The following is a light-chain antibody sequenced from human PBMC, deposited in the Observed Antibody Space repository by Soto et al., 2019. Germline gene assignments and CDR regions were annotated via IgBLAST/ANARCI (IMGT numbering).Light chain of an antibody. Sequence: DIQMTQSPSSLSASVGDRVTITCRASQDISHYLAWYQQKPGKVPKLLIYAASTLQTGVQSRFSGSGSGTVFTLIINSLQPEDVATYYGQKYNSAPNTLGRGTRLEIK. J-gene: IGKJ2*01. V-gene: IGKV1-27*01. CDR3: QKYNSAPNT. CDR2: AAS. CDR1: QDISHY.